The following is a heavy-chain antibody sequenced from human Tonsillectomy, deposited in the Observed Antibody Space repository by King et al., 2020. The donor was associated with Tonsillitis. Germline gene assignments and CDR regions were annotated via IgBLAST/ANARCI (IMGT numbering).Heavy chain of an antibody. Sequence: VQLVESGGGLIQPGGSLRLSCAASGFTVSSNYMSWVRQAPGKGLEWVSVLYSGGRTYYAYPVNGRFTISRDNSKNTLYLQMNSLRAEDTAVYYCARGWTIRGFDYWGQGTLVTVSS. CDR3: ARGWTIRGFDY. J-gene: IGHJ4*02. D-gene: IGHD2-15*01. V-gene: IGHV3-53*01. CDR1: GFTVSSNY. CDR2: LYSGGRT.